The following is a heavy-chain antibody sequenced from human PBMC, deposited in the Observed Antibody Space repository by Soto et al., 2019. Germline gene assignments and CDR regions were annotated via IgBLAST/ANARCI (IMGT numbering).Heavy chain of an antibody. CDR3: TKDRQWLEVGF. Sequence: PGGSLRLSCEASGFTFSSYAMSWVRQAPGKGLEWVSAVTDSGGGTYYAGSVKGRFTISRDNSKNTLYLQMNSLRAEDTAVYYCTKDRQWLEVGFWGQGTLVTVSS. V-gene: IGHV3-23*01. CDR1: GFTFSSYA. CDR2: VTDSGGGT. J-gene: IGHJ4*02. D-gene: IGHD6-19*01.